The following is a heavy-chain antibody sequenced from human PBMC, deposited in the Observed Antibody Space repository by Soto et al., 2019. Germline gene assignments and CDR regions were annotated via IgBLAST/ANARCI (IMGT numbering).Heavy chain of an antibody. D-gene: IGHD3-3*01. CDR1: GFTVSNYW. V-gene: IGHV3-74*01. CDR2: IKSDGTT. Sequence: GGSLRLSCAASGFTVSNYWMNWVRQSPGKGLVWVSHIKSDGTTSYADSVEGRFTVSRDDAKNTFYLQMNSLRAEDTAVYYCAKDRGEEGLKFLEWFGGMDVWGHGTTVTVSS. J-gene: IGHJ6*02. CDR3: AKDRGEEGLKFLEWFGGMDV.